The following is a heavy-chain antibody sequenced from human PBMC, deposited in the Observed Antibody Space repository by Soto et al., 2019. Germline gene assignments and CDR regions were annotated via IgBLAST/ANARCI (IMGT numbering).Heavy chain of an antibody. CDR2: IIPMYGPA. J-gene: IGHJ5*02. Sequence: QVPLVQSGAEVKKPGSSVTVSCKASGGTFSSYAIHWVRQAPGQGLEWMGGIIPMYGPAKYAQRFQGRVTITADEATTAVYMELTSLTSHDTAVYYCARVTSMVRGVSDTGFDPWGHGTLVTVSS. CDR1: GGTFSSYA. CDR3: ARVTSMVRGVSDTGFDP. D-gene: IGHD3-10*01. V-gene: IGHV1-69*01.